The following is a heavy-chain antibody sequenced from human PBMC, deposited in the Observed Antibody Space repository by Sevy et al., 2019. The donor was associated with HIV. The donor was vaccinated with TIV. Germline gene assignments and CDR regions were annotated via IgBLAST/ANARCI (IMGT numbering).Heavy chain of an antibody. CDR2: ISYIGST. CDR3: VRDRIAAAGGYFDY. J-gene: IGHJ4*02. V-gene: IGHV4-61*01. Sequence: SETLSLTCTVSGASVSYGNYYWTWIRQPPGKGLEWIGYISYIGSTNYNPSLKSRVTLSIDTAKNQFSLRLNSVTATDTAVYYCVRDRIAAAGGYFDYWGQGALVTVSS. CDR1: GASVSYGNYY. D-gene: IGHD6-13*01.